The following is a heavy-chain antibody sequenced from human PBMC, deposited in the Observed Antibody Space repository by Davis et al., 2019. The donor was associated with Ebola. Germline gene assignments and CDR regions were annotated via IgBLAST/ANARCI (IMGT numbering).Heavy chain of an antibody. J-gene: IGHJ6*02. CDR3: ARDHGYGDYGMDV. Sequence: GESLKISCAASGFTFSSYAMSWVRQAPGKGLEWVSAISGSGGSTYYADSVKGRFTISRDNSKNTLYLQMNSLRAEDTAVYYCARDHGYGDYGMDVWGQGTTVTVSS. CDR2: ISGSGGST. V-gene: IGHV3-23*01. CDR1: GFTFSSYA. D-gene: IGHD6-13*01.